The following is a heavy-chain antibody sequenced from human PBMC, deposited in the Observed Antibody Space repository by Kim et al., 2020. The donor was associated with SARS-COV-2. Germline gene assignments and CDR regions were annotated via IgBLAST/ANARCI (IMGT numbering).Heavy chain of an antibody. CDR3: ARGMMTTVTDNNYYYYYGMDF. CDR1: GGSFSGYY. CDR2: INHSGST. Sequence: SETLSLTCAVYGGSFSGYYWSWIRQPPGKGLEWIGEINHSGSTNYNPSLKSRVTISVDTSKNQFSLKLSSVTAADTAVYYCARGMMTTVTDNNYYYYYGMDFWGQGTTVTVSS. V-gene: IGHV4-34*01. D-gene: IGHD4-4*01. J-gene: IGHJ6*02.